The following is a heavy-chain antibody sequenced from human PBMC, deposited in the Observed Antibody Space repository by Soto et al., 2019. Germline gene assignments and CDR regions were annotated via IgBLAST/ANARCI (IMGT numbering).Heavy chain of an antibody. Sequence: ASVKVSCKASGYTFTSYGISWVRQAPGQGLEWMGWISTYNGNTNYAQKLQSRVTMTTDTSTSTAYMELRSLRSDDTAVYYCAFIAVAGTDFDYWGHGTLVTVSS. J-gene: IGHJ4*01. V-gene: IGHV1-18*01. CDR1: GYTFTSYG. CDR2: ISTYNGNT. D-gene: IGHD6-19*01. CDR3: AFIAVAGTDFDY.